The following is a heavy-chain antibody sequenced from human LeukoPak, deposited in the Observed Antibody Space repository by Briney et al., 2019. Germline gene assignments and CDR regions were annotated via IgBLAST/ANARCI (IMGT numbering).Heavy chain of an antibody. V-gene: IGHV3-23*01. CDR1: GFTFSSYA. J-gene: IGHJ5*02. Sequence: GSLRLSCAASGFTFSSYAMGWVRQAPGKGLEWVSAISGSGGSTYYADPVKGRFTISRDNSKNTLYLQMTSRRAEDTAVYYCAKIYPPRPVRPRTNWFDPWGQGTLVTSPQ. CDR2: ISGSGGST. D-gene: IGHD3-10*01. CDR3: AKIYPPRPVRPRTNWFDP.